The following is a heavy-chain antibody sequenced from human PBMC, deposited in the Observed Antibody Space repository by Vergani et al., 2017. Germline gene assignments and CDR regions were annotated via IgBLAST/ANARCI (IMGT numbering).Heavy chain of an antibody. V-gene: IGHV1-18*01. Sequence: QVQLVQSGAEVKKPGSSVKVSCKASGGTFSSYGISWVRQAPGQGLEWMGWISAYNGNTNYAQKLQGRVTMTTDTSTSTAYMELRSLRSDDTAVYYCARVRFLEWLLRGWFDPWGQGTLVTVSS. CDR1: GGTFSSYG. CDR2: ISAYNGNT. J-gene: IGHJ5*02. CDR3: ARVRFLEWLLRGWFDP. D-gene: IGHD3-3*01.